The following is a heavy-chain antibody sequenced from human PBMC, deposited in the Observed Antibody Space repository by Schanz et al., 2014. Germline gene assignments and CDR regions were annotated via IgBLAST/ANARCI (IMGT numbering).Heavy chain of an antibody. CDR2: IIPVLNIA. D-gene: IGHD3-10*01. Sequence: QVQLLQSGAEVKKPGASVKVSCTASGYTFTSYDINWVRQAPGQGLEWMGKIIPVLNIATYAQRFQGRVSITADTSTNTAYMELSSLTSEDTAVHYCARGRGFYDYWGQGTLVTVSS. J-gene: IGHJ4*02. CDR1: GYTFTSYD. V-gene: IGHV1-69*09. CDR3: ARGRGFYDY.